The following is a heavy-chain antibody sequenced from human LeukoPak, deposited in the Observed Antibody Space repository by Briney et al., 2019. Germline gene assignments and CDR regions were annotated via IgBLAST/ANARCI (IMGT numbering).Heavy chain of an antibody. V-gene: IGHV1-69*13. D-gene: IGHD2-2*01. CDR1: GGTFSSYA. CDR2: IIPIFGTA. Sequence: VASVKVSCKASGGTFSSYAISWVRQAPRQGREWMGGIIPIFGTANYAQKFQGRVTITADESTSTAYMELSSLRSEHKAVYYCARLIIVVPAASHDAFDIWGQGTMVTVSS. J-gene: IGHJ3*02. CDR3: ARLIIVVPAASHDAFDI.